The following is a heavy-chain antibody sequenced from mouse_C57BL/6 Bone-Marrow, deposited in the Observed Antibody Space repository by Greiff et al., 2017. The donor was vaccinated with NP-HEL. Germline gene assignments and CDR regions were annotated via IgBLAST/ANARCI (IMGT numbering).Heavy chain of an antibody. CDR1: GYTFTSYW. CDR2: IHPNSGST. J-gene: IGHJ1*03. Sequence: QVQLQQPGAELVKPGASVKLSCKASGYTFTSYWMHWVKQRPGQGLEWIGMIHPNSGSTNYNEKFKSKATLTVDKSSSTAYMHLSSLTSEDSSVYYCARHHYYGSRRRWYFDVWGTGTTVTVSS. CDR3: ARHHYYGSRRRWYFDV. V-gene: IGHV1-64*01. D-gene: IGHD1-1*01.